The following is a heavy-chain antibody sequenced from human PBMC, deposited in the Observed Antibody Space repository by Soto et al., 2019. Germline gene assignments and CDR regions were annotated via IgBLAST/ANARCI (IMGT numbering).Heavy chain of an antibody. CDR3: AVDLGGELSLYLYY. J-gene: IGHJ4*02. Sequence: QVQLVQSGAEVKKPGSSVKVSCTASGGTFSSYTISWVRQAPGQGLEWMGRIIPILGIANYAQKFQGRVTITADKSTSTAYMELSSLRSEDTAVYYCAVDLGGELSLYLYYWGQGTLVTVSS. D-gene: IGHD3-16*02. CDR2: IIPILGIA. CDR1: GGTFSSYT. V-gene: IGHV1-69*02.